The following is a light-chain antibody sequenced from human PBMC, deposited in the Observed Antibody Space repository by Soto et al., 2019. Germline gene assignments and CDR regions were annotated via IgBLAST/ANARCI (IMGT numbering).Light chain of an antibody. Sequence: IHMTQSTSFLSASAGDRVSITCRASQSIRSYLNWYQQKPGNAPKLLIYAASTLQSGVPSRFSGSGSGTDFTLTISSRQAEDVATEIYRQSFDTVPGTFGEGTKVDIK. CDR1: QSIRSY. CDR2: AAS. V-gene: IGKV1-39*01. J-gene: IGKJ1*01. CDR3: RQSFDTVPGT.